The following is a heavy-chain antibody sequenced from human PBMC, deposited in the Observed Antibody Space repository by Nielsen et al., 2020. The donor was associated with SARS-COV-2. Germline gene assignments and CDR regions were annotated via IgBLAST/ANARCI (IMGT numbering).Heavy chain of an antibody. Sequence: SETLSLTCTVSGGSISSYYWSWIRQPAGKGLEWIGRIYTSGSTNYNPSLKSRVTMSIDTSKNQFSLKLSSVTAADTAVYYCARDRITFGGVIVFDYWGQGTLVTVSS. D-gene: IGHD3-16*02. J-gene: IGHJ4*02. CDR3: ARDRITFGGVIVFDY. CDR2: IYTSGST. CDR1: GGSISSYY. V-gene: IGHV4-4*07.